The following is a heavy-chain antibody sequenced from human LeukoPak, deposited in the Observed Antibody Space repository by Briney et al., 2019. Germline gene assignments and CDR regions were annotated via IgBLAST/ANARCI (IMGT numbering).Heavy chain of an antibody. J-gene: IGHJ4*02. V-gene: IGHV4-59*01. D-gene: IGHD6-13*01. CDR3: ARAHSSSWYSYFDF. CDR1: GGSISSYY. CDR2: IYYSGST. Sequence: SETLSLTCTVSGGSISSYYWTWVRQPPGKGLEWIGYIYYSGSTNYNPSLKSRVTMSVATSKNHFSLKLSSVTAADTAVYYCARAHSSSWYSYFDFWGQGTLVTVSS.